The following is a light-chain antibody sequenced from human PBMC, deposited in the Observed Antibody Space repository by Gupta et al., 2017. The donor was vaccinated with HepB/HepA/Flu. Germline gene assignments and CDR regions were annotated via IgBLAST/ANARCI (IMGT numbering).Light chain of an antibody. Sequence: SYVLTQPPSVSVAPGKTARITCGGNNIGSKSVHWDQQKPGQAPVLVIYYDSDRPSGIPERFSGSNSGNTATLTISRVEAGDEADYYCQVWDSSSWVFGGGTKLTVL. CDR2: YDS. CDR1: NIGSKS. V-gene: IGLV3-21*04. CDR3: QVWDSSSWV. J-gene: IGLJ3*02.